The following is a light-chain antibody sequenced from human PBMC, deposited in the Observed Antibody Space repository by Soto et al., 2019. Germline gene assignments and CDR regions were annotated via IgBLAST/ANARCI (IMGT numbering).Light chain of an antibody. J-gene: IGKJ1*01. V-gene: IGKV3-11*01. Sequence: EIVLTQSPATLSLSPGERATLSCRASQSVTTYVAWYQQKPGQAPRLLIYDASNRATGIPARFSGGGSGTEFTLTITSLQSEDFAVYYCHQYNGWPRTFGQGTKVDIK. CDR1: QSVTTY. CDR3: HQYNGWPRT. CDR2: DAS.